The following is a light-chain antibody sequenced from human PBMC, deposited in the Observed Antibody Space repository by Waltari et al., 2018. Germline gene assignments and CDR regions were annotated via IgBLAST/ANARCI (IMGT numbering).Light chain of an antibody. V-gene: IGLV3-21*04. J-gene: IGLJ3*02. CDR2: YDR. CDR3: QVWDSGSAV. Sequence: SYVLTQPPSVSVAPGQTARITCGGNNVGSKNLHWYQQKPGQAPILVIYYDRNRPSGIPGRFSGSNSGNTATLTISRVEVGDEADYYCQVWDSGSAVFGGGTKLTVL. CDR1: NVGSKN.